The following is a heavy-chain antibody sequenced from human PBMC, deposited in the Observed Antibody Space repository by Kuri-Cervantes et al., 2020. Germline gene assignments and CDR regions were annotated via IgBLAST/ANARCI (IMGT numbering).Heavy chain of an antibody. J-gene: IGHJ4*02. CDR1: GFTFSSYA. V-gene: IGHV3-33*08. CDR2: IWYDGSNK. Sequence: GESLKISCAASGFTFSSYAMSWVRQAPGKGLEWVAVIWYDGSNKYYADSVKGRFTISRDNSKNTLYLQMNSLRAEDTAVYYCARGFHRQWLTYFDYWGQGTLVTVSS. D-gene: IGHD6-19*01. CDR3: ARGFHRQWLTYFDY.